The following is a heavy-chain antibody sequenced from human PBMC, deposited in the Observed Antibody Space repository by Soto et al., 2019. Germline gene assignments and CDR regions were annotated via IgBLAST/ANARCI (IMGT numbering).Heavy chain of an antibody. Sequence: PSETLSLTCAVSGGSISSGDYYWSWIRQPPGKGLEWIGYIYYSGSTYYNPSLKSRVTISVDTSKNQFSLKLSSVTAADTAVYYCARGGEMATIFLDYWGQGTLVTVSS. V-gene: IGHV4-30-4*01. CDR3: ARGGEMATIFLDY. CDR2: IYYSGST. D-gene: IGHD5-12*01. J-gene: IGHJ4*02. CDR1: GGSISSGDYY.